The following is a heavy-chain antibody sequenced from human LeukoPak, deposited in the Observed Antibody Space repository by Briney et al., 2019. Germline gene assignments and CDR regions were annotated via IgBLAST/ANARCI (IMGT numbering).Heavy chain of an antibody. CDR3: ARDFNWFDP. CDR2: IYANGGT. Sequence: SQTLSLTCTVSGGTVNSGTYYWSWIRQPAGKGLEWIGRIYANGGTNYNPSPKGRLTISIDTSKNQFSLRLSSVTAADTAIYYCARDFNWFDPWGQGTLVAVSS. J-gene: IGHJ5*02. V-gene: IGHV4-61*02. CDR1: GGTVNSGTYY.